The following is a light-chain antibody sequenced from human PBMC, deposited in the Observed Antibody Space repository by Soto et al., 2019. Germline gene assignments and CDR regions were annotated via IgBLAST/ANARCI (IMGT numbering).Light chain of an antibody. CDR2: TND. J-gene: IGLJ1*01. CDR3: AAWDDSLNGYV. CDR1: SSNIGSNI. Sequence: QLVLSQPPSASETPGQRVTISCSGSSSNIGSNIVNWYQHVPGSAPKILIYTNDQRPSGVPDRFSGAKSGTSASLAISGLQSDDEADYYCAAWDDSLNGYVFGTGTKVTVL. V-gene: IGLV1-44*01.